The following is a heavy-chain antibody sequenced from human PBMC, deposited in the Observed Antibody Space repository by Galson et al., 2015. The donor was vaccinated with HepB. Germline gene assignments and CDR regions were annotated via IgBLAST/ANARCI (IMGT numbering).Heavy chain of an antibody. CDR2: IYSGGST. D-gene: IGHD3-10*01. V-gene: IGHV3-66*01. J-gene: IGHJ4*02. CDR1: GFTVSSNY. Sequence: SLRLSCAASGFTVSSNYMSWVRQAPGKGLEWVSVIYSGGSTYYADSVKGRFTISRDNSKNTLYLQMNSLRAEDTAVYYCARDTAKRTSGAGSVGPGDYWGQGTLVTVSS. CDR3: ARDTAKRTSGAGSVGPGDY.